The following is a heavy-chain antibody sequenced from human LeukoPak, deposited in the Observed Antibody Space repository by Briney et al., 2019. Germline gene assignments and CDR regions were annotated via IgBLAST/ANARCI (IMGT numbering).Heavy chain of an antibody. CDR3: AREYYDSSAYNQEAIDY. Sequence: ASVKVSCKASGYTFTDYYMLWVRQAPGQGLEWLGWINPNSGGTNYAQKFQGRVTMTRDTSISTAYMELSRLRSDDTAVYYCAREYYDSSAYNQEAIDYWGQGTLVTVSS. V-gene: IGHV1-2*02. J-gene: IGHJ4*02. D-gene: IGHD3-22*01. CDR2: INPNSGGT. CDR1: GYTFTDYY.